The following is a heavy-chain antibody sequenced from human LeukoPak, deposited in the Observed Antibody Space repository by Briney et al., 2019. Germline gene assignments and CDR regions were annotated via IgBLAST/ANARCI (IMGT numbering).Heavy chain of an antibody. CDR3: ARESSRDIVVVVAARRTRGPWFDP. J-gene: IGHJ5*02. CDR2: VIPILGIA. Sequence: GASVKVSCKASGGTFSSYAISWVRQAPGQGLEWMGRVIPILGIANYAQKFQGRVTITADKSTSTAYMELSSLRSEDTAVYYCARESSRDIVVVVAARRTRGPWFDPWGQGTLVTVSS. V-gene: IGHV1-69*04. D-gene: IGHD2-15*01. CDR1: GGTFSSYA.